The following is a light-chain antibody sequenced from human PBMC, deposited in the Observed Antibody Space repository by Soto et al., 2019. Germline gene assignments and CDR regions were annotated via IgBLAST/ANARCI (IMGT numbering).Light chain of an antibody. Sequence: DIQMTQSPSTLSASVGDRVTITCRASQSISTRLAWYQQEPGKAPKLLIYKASNLESGVPSRFSGSGSGTEFTLTISSLQPDDFATYYCQQHNSYPYTFGQGTKLEI. CDR3: QQHNSYPYT. CDR1: QSISTR. V-gene: IGKV1-5*03. CDR2: KAS. J-gene: IGKJ2*01.